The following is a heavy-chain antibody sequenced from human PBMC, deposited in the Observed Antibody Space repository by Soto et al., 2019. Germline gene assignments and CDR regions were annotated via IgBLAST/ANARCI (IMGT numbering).Heavy chain of an antibody. J-gene: IGHJ4*02. V-gene: IGHV1-2*02. CDR1: GYTFTVYY. Sequence: ASVKVSCKASGYTFTVYYMHWVRQAPGQGREWMGWINPKSGGTMYPQKFQGRVTMTWDTSISTAYMALTRLRSDDTAVYYCARDLAKAGGSAGFDYWGQGTLVTV. CDR3: ARDLAKAGGSAGFDY. CDR2: INPKSGGT. D-gene: IGHD1-26*01.